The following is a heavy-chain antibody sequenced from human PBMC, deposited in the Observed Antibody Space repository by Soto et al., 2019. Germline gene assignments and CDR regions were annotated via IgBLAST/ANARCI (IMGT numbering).Heavy chain of an antibody. J-gene: IGHJ5*02. D-gene: IGHD3-22*01. Sequence: SVKVCCKASGGPFISYAIIWVRQAPGQGLEWMGGIIPIFGTANYAQKFQGRVTITADESTSTAYMELSSLRSEDTAVYYCARGRYYDSSGYYYGNWFDPWGQGTLVTVSS. CDR2: IIPIFGTA. V-gene: IGHV1-69*01. CDR1: GGPFISYA. CDR3: ARGRYYDSSGYYYGNWFDP.